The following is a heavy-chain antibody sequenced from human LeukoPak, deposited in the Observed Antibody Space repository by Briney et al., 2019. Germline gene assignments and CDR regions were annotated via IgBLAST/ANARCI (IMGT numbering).Heavy chain of an antibody. J-gene: IGHJ4*02. Sequence: GGSLRLSCAASGFTFSSYAMSWVRQAPGKGLEWVSAISGSGGSTYYADSVKGRFTISRDNSKNTLYLQMNSLRAEDTAVYYYAKDRGGMDIVVVTASFDYWGQGTLVTVSS. CDR3: AKDRGGMDIVVVTASFDY. CDR2: ISGSGGST. V-gene: IGHV3-23*01. D-gene: IGHD2-21*02. CDR1: GFTFSSYA.